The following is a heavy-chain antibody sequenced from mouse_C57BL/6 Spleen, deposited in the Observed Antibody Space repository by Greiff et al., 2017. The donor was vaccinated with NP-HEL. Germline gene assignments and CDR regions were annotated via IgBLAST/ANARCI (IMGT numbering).Heavy chain of an antibody. V-gene: IGHV1-64*01. J-gene: IGHJ1*03. CDR2: IHPNSGST. Sequence: VQLQQPGAELVKPGASVKLSCKASGYTFTSYWMHWVKQRPGQGLEWIGMIHPNSGSTNYNEKFKSNATLTVDKSSSTAYMQLSSLTSEDSAVYYCARRDYYGSSQYWYFDVWGTGTTVTVSS. D-gene: IGHD1-1*01. CDR3: ARRDYYGSSQYWYFDV. CDR1: GYTFTSYW.